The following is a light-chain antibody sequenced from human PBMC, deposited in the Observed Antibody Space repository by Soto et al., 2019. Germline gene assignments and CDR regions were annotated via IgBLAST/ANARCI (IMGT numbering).Light chain of an antibody. V-gene: IGLV2-14*01. Sequence: QSALTQPASVSGSPGQSITISCTGSSSDVGGYYFVSWYQQHPDKAPKLIIYDVSNRPSGVSSRFSGSKSGNTASLTISGLQDVDEADYYCSSYSSSSPHVVFGGGTKLTVL. CDR2: DVS. J-gene: IGLJ2*01. CDR3: SSYSSSSPHVV. CDR1: SSDVGGYYF.